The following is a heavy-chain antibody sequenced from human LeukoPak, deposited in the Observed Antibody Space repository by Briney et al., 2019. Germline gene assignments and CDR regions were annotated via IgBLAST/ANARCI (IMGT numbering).Heavy chain of an antibody. CDR3: ASLYDYGDYYYYGMDV. J-gene: IGHJ6*02. CDR2: INPSGGST. V-gene: IGHV1-46*01. D-gene: IGHD4-17*01. CDR1: GYTFTSYY. Sequence: PWASVKVSCKASGYTFTSYYMHWVRQAPGQGLEWMGIINPSGGSTSYAQKFQGRVTMARDTSTSTVYMELSSLRSEDTAVYYCASLYDYGDYYYYGMDVWGQGTTVTVSS.